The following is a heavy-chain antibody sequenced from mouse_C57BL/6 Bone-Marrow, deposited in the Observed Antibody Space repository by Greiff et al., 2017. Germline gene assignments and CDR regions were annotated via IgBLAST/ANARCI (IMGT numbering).Heavy chain of an antibody. CDR1: GYTFTSYW. V-gene: IGHV1-59*01. J-gene: IGHJ3*01. CDR2: IDPSDSYT. D-gene: IGHD2-3*01. Sequence: QVQLQQPGAELVRPGTSVKLSCKASGYTFTSYWMHWVKQRPGQGLEWIGVIDPSDSYTNYNQKFKGKATLTVDTSSSTAYMQLSSLTSEDSAVYYCARLGGYSPFAYWGQGTLVTVSA. CDR3: ARLGGYSPFAY.